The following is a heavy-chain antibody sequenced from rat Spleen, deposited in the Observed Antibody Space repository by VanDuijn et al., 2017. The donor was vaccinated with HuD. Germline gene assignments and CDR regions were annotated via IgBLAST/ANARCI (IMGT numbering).Heavy chain of an antibody. CDR1: GFTFSRYW. CDR3: AKDREYYGYNSFGY. D-gene: IGHD1-9*01. Sequence: EVQLVETGGGLVQPGKSLKLSCVASGFTFSRYWMYWVRQAPGKGLEWVSSVSSDGVNTYYPDSVKGRFTISRDNAKNIVYLQMNSLKCEDTATYYCAKDREYYGYNSFGYWGQGVMVTVSS. V-gene: IGHV5-58*01. J-gene: IGHJ2*01. CDR2: VSSDGVNT.